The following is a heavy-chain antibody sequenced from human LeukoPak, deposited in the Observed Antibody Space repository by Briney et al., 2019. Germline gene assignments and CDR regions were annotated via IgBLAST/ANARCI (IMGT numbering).Heavy chain of an antibody. CDR3: ANPYEITTFGVVPYFDY. CDR2: ISYDGSNK. Sequence: GGSLRLSCAASGFTFSSYGMHWVRQAPGKGVEWVAVISYDGSNKYYADSVKGRFTISRDNSKNTLYLQMNSLRAEDTAVYYCANPYEITTFGVVPYFDYWGQGTLVTVSS. J-gene: IGHJ4*02. CDR1: GFTFSSYG. V-gene: IGHV3-30*18. D-gene: IGHD3-3*01.